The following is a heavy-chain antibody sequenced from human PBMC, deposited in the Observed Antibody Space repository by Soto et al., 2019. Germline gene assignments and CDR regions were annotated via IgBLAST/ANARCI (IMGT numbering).Heavy chain of an antibody. CDR2: MNPDSGNT. D-gene: IGHD6-13*01. Sequence: QVQLVQSGAEVKKPGASVKVSCKASGYTFTSYDINWVRQATGQGLEWMVWMNPDSGNTGYAQKFQGRVTMTRNNVISTAYKELSSLRSEDTAEYYCARDSSSWQTYYYYDMYVWGKGTTVTVSS. V-gene: IGHV1-8*01. CDR3: ARDSSSWQTYYYYDMYV. J-gene: IGHJ6*03. CDR1: GYTFTSYD.